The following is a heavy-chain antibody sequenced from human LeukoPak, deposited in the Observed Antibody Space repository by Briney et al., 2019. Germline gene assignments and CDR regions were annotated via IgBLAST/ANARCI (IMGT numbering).Heavy chain of an antibody. Sequence: GGSLRLSCAASGFTFSSYSMNWVRQAPGKGLEWVSSISSSSSYIYYADSVQGRFTISRDKAKNSLYLQMNSLRAEDTAVYYCAREPDIVVVPAAIPDYWGQGTLVTVSS. CDR3: AREPDIVVVPAAIPDY. J-gene: IGHJ4*02. D-gene: IGHD2-2*02. CDR2: ISSSSSYI. CDR1: GFTFSSYS. V-gene: IGHV3-21*01.